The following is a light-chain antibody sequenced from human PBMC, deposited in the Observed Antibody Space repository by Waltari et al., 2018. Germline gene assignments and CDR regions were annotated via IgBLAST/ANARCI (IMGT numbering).Light chain of an antibody. V-gene: IGLV8-61*01. Sequence: QTVVTQEPSLSVSPGGTVTLTCALSSGSVSTTSYATWYLQTPGQPPRTLLYKANTRSSGVPDRFSGSILGNKVALTITGAQADDESDYYCSLYMGSGIWVFGGGTKLTVL. CDR1: SGSVSTTSY. CDR2: KAN. J-gene: IGLJ3*02. CDR3: SLYMGSGIWV.